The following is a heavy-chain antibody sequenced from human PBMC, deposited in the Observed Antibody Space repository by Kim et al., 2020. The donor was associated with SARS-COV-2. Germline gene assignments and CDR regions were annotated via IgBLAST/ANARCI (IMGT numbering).Heavy chain of an antibody. CDR2: IYYSGST. CDR1: GGSVSSGSYY. V-gene: IGHV4-61*01. Sequence: SETLSLTCTVSGGSVSSGSYYWSWIRQPPGKGLEWIGYIYYSGSTNYNPSLKSRVTISVDTSKNQFSLKLSSVTAADTAVYYCARGTTHWSYYYGMDVWGQGTTVTVSS. D-gene: IGHD1-26*01. CDR3: ARGTTHWSYYYGMDV. J-gene: IGHJ6*02.